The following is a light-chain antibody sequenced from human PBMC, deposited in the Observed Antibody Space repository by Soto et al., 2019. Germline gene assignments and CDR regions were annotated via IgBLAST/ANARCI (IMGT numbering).Light chain of an antibody. J-gene: IGKJ4*01. CDR1: QSVSSN. CDR2: GAS. V-gene: IGKV3-15*01. Sequence: EILMTQSPATLSVSPGERATVSCRASQSVSSNLAWYQQKPGQAPRLLIYGASTRATGIPARFSGSGSGTEFTLTISSLQSEDFAVYYCQPYNNWPLTFGGGTKVGI. CDR3: QPYNNWPLT.